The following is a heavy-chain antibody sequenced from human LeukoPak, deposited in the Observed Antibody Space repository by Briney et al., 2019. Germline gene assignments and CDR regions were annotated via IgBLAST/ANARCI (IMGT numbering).Heavy chain of an antibody. Sequence: GGSLRLSCAASGFXFSSYEINWVRQAPGKGLEWVSYISSSGTTMYYADSMKGRLTISRNNAKNSLDLQVNSLRAEDTAVYYCARGFGYGFNNWGQGTLVTVSS. CDR2: ISSSGTTM. CDR3: ARGFGYGFNN. CDR1: GFXFSSYE. D-gene: IGHD5-18*01. V-gene: IGHV3-48*03. J-gene: IGHJ4*02.